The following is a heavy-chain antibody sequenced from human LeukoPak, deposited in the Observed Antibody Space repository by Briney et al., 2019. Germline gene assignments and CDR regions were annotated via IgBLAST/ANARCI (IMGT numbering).Heavy chain of an antibody. CDR1: GYTFTSYA. CDR3: AKVTGGYSSNWYPPNGYFDY. J-gene: IGHJ4*02. CDR2: INTNTGNQ. D-gene: IGHD6-13*01. Sequence: ASVKVSCKASGYTFTSYAMNWVRQAPGQGLEWMGWINTNTGNQTYAQGFTGRFVFSLDTPVSTAYLQISSLTAEDTAVYYCAKVTGGYSSNWYPPNGYFDYWGQGTLVTVSS. V-gene: IGHV7-4-1*02.